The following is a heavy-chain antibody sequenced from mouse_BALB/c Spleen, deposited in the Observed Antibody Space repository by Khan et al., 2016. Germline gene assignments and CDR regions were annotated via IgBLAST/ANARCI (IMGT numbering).Heavy chain of an antibody. CDR2: INPNTGGT. V-gene: IGHV1-18*01. CDR1: GYTFTEYT. CDR3: AREWMTKDYVDY. D-gene: IGHD1-3*01. J-gene: IGHJ2*01. Sequence: VRLQQSGPELVKPGASVKISCKTSGYTFTEYTMHWVKQSHGKSLEWIGGINPNTGGTSYNLKFKGTATLTVDKSSSTAYMELRRLTSEDSAVYNCAREWMTKDYVDYRGQGTTLTVSS.